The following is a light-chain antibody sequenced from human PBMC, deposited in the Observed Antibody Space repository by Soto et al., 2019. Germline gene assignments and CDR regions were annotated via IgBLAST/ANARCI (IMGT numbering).Light chain of an antibody. J-gene: IGKJ1*01. CDR2: GAS. CDR1: QSVSGY. Sequence: EIVLTQSPGTLSLSPGERGTLSCRASQSVSGYLAWYQHKPGQAPRLLIYGASDRATGIPARFSGSGSGTDFTLTISSLEPEDSAFYYCQQRDNWPQTFGQGTKVDIK. V-gene: IGKV3-11*01. CDR3: QQRDNWPQT.